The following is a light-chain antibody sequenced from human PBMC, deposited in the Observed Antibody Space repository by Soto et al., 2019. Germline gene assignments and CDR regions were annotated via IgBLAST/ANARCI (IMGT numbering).Light chain of an antibody. CDR2: DIR. V-gene: IGLV2-14*03. CDR1: SSDVGGYKY. J-gene: IGLJ1*01. CDR3: SSDTSSSTRV. Sequence: QSALTQPASVSGSPGQSITISCTGTSSDVGGYKYVSWYQQHPGKAPKLMIYDIRNRPSGVSNRFSCSKYGNTASLTISGLKSEDEADYYFSSDTSSSTRVFGSGTKLTVL.